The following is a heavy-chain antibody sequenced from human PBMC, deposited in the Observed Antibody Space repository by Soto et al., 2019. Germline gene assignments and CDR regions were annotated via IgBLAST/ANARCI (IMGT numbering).Heavy chain of an antibody. Sequence: GGSLRLSCTPSGFTFGNFAMSWVRQAPGKGLEWVSSISAGGATTYYADSVKGRVTMSRDNSKNTLSLQMISLRAEDTAVYYCTRDASRDSSARGWFDPWGPGTLVTVSA. J-gene: IGHJ5*02. CDR1: GFTFGNFA. CDR2: ISAGGATT. D-gene: IGHD6-13*01. V-gene: IGHV3-23*01. CDR3: TRDASRDSSARGWFDP.